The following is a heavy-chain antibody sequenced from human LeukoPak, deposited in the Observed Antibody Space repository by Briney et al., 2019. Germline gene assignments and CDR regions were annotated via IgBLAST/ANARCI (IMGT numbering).Heavy chain of an antibody. J-gene: IGHJ4*02. CDR3: ATSGTRGVINGH. CDR1: GFTSSSSW. Sequence: PGGSLRLSCVVSGFTSSSSWMNWVRQAPGKGLEWVANIKQDGSETYYVDSVKGRFTISRDNAKKSLYLQVNSLRVEDTAVYYCATSGTRGVINGHWGQGTLVTVSS. CDR2: IKQDGSET. V-gene: IGHV3-7*03. D-gene: IGHD3-10*01.